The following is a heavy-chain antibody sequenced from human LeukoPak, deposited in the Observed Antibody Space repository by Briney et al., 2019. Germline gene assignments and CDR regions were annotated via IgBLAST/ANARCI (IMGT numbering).Heavy chain of an antibody. CDR1: GYTLTELS. CDR2: FDPEDGET. J-gene: IGHJ4*02. Sequence: GASVKVSCKVSGYTLTELSMHWVRQAPGKGLEWMGGFDPEDGETIYAQKFQGRVTMTEDTSTDTAYMELSSLRSEDTAVYYCATAYCGGDCRSYFDCWGQGTLVTVSS. CDR3: ATAYCGGDCRSYFDC. D-gene: IGHD2-21*02. V-gene: IGHV1-24*01.